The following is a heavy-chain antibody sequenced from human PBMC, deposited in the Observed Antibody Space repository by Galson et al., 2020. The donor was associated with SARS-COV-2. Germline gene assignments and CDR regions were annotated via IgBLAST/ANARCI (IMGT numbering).Heavy chain of an antibody. D-gene: IGHD2-15*01. V-gene: IGHV4-59*08. Sequence: SETLSLTCTVSGDSISGYYWTWIRQPPGQGLEWIGNIYYTGNTKYNPSLKSRVTILIDTSKNQFSLNLNSMTAADTAVYYCARDTPNYGEGVWSRGSTVTVS. CDR2: IYYTGNT. CDR3: ARDTPNYGEGV. CDR1: GDSISGYY. J-gene: IGHJ6*02.